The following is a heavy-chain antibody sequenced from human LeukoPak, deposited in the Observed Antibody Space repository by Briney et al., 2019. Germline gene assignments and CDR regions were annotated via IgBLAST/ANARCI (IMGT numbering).Heavy chain of an antibody. CDR2: ITSNGNTI. V-gene: IGHV3-11*01. CDR1: GFTFNDYY. D-gene: IGHD3-22*01. Sequence: GGSLRLSCAASGFTFNDYYMSWIRRAPGKGLEWVSYITSNGNTIYYADSVKGRFTISRDSAKNSLYLQMNSLRADDTAVYYCARMARAVVVSWYFDPWGRGTLVTVSS. CDR3: ARMARAVVVSWYFDP. J-gene: IGHJ2*01.